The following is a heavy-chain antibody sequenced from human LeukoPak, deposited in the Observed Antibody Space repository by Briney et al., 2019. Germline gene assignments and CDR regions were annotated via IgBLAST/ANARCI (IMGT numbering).Heavy chain of an antibody. CDR3: ARDEFYYDSSGYYYDYYYGMDV. J-gene: IGHJ6*02. CDR2: LSGSGAAT. CDR1: GFTFKNYA. Sequence: SGGSLRLSCEASGFTFKNYAMSWVRQAPGKGLEWVSGLSGSGAATFYADSVRGRFTISRDNSNNTLYLRLNSLRAEDTAVYYCARDEFYYDSSGYYYDYYYGMDVWGQGTTVTVSS. V-gene: IGHV3-23*01. D-gene: IGHD3-22*01.